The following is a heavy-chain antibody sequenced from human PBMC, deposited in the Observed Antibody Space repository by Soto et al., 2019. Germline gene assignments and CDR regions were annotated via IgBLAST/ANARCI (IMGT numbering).Heavy chain of an antibody. Sequence: QVHLVQSGAEVKKPGASVKVACMASGYNFIAQNLHWVRQAPGLGLEWMGKMNPNSGGSDYAQEFQGRVTVTRDTSISTVYMELTSLTSDDTAVYYCARERHLNSPSDEFDLWGQGTMVIVSS. J-gene: IGHJ3*01. V-gene: IGHV1-2*02. D-gene: IGHD1-7*01. CDR1: GYNFIAQN. CDR2: MNPNSGGS. CDR3: ARERHLNSPSDEFDL.